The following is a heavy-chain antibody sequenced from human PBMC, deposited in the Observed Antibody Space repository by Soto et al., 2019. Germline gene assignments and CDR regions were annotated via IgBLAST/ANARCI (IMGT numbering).Heavy chain of an antibody. D-gene: IGHD3-9*01. CDR2: ISGSGGST. J-gene: IGHJ5*02. CDR1: GFTFSSYA. V-gene: IGHV3-23*01. Sequence: EVQLLESGGGLVQPGGSLRLSCAASGFTFSSYAMSWVRQAPGKGLEWVSAISGSGGSTYYADSVKGQFTISRDNCKNRQYLQMNSLRAESTAVYYCAIFTYYDLLTGYYPWGQGSLLTVS. CDR3: AIFTYYDLLTGYYP.